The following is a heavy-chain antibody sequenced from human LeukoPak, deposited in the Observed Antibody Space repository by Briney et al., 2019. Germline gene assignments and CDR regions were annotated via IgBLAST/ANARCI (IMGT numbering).Heavy chain of an antibody. CDR2: ISSSSSTI. CDR3: ARGAVAGTNYYNWFDP. V-gene: IGHV3-48*02. J-gene: IGHJ5*02. CDR1: GFTFSSYS. Sequence: GGSLRLSCAASGFTFSSYSMNWVRQAPGKGLEWVSYISSSSSTIYYADSVKGRFTISRDNAKNSLYLQMNSLRDEDTAVYYCARGAVAGTNYYNWFDPWGQGTLVTVSS. D-gene: IGHD6-19*01.